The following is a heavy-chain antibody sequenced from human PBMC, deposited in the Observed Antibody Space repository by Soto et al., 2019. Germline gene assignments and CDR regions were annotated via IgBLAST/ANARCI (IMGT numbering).Heavy chain of an antibody. V-gene: IGHV4-4*07. Sequence: KPSETLSLTCTVSGASISGFYWSWIRKSAGKGLEWIGRIYATGTTDYNPSLKSRVMMSVDTSKKQFSLKLRSVTAADTAVYHCVRDGTKTLRDWFDPWGQGISVTSPQ. D-gene: IGHD1-1*01. CDR3: VRDGTKTLRDWFDP. J-gene: IGHJ5*02. CDR2: IYATGTT. CDR1: GASISGFY.